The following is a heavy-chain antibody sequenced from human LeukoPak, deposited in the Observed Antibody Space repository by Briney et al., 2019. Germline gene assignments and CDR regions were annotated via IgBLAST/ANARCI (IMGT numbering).Heavy chain of an antibody. CDR3: ARTADFDY. CDR2: MNPNSGNT. Sequence: ASVKVSCKASGYTFTGYYMHWVRQAPGQGLEWMGWMNPNSGNTGYAQKFQGRVTITRNTSISTAYMELSSLRSEDTAVYYCARTADFDYWGQGTLVTVSS. D-gene: IGHD2-21*02. V-gene: IGHV1-8*03. J-gene: IGHJ4*02. CDR1: GYTFTGYY.